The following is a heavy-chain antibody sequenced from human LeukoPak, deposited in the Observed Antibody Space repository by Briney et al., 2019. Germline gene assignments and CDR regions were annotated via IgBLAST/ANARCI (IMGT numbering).Heavy chain of an antibody. CDR1: GGSLSTYY. J-gene: IGHJ6*02. Sequence: SETLSLTCTVSGGSLSTYYWSWIRQPPGKGLEWIGYIYYSGSTNYNPSLKRRVTISVDTSKNQFSLKLSSVTAADTAVYYCARDHGDYYYGMDVWGQGTTVTVSS. V-gene: IGHV4-59*01. D-gene: IGHD4-17*01. CDR3: ARDHGDYYYGMDV. CDR2: IYYSGST.